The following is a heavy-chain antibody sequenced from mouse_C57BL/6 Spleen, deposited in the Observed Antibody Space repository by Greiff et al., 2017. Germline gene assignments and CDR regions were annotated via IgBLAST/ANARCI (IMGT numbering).Heavy chain of an antibody. CDR3: AREDYGSSGWYFDV. V-gene: IGHV1-66*01. CDR2: IYPGSGNT. J-gene: IGHJ1*03. Sequence: QVQLQQSGPELVKPGASVKISCKASGYSFTSYYIHWVKQRPGQGLEWIGWIYPGSGNTKYNEKFKGKATLTADTSSSTAYMQLSSLTAEDSAVYYCAREDYGSSGWYFDVWGTGTTVTVSS. CDR1: GYSFTSYY. D-gene: IGHD1-1*01.